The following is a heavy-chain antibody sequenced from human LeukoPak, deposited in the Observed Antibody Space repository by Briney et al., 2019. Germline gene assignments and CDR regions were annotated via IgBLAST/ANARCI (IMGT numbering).Heavy chain of an antibody. CDR3: ARHGSSDSSGYYPNAFDI. CDR1: GYSFTSYW. CDR2: IYPGDSDT. J-gene: IGHJ3*02. Sequence: GESLKISCKGSGYSFTSYWIGWVRQMPGKGLEWMGIIYPGDSDTRYSPSFQGQVTISADKSISTAYLQWSSLKASDTAMYYCARHGSSDSSGYYPNAFDIWGQGTMVTVSS. D-gene: IGHD3-22*01. V-gene: IGHV5-51*01.